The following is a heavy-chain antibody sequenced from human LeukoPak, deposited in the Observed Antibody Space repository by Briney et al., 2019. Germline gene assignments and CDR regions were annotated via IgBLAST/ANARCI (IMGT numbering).Heavy chain of an antibody. CDR2: ISSSGSTI. CDR1: GFTFSDYY. D-gene: IGHD3-16*02. J-gene: IGHJ6*03. V-gene: IGHV3-11*04. CDR3: ARGGVYDYVWGSYRYYYYYYMDV. Sequence: GGSLRLSCAASGFTFSDYYMSWIRQAPGKGLEWVSYISSSGSTIYYADSVKGRFTISRDNAKNSLYLQMNSLRAEDTAVYYCARGGVYDYVWGSYRYYYYYYMDVWGKGTTVTISS.